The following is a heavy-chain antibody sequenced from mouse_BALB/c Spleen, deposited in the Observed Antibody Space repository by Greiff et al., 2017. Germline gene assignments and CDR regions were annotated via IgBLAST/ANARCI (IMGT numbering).Heavy chain of an antibody. CDR1: GYTFTDYA. CDR3: AREAFAY. Sequence: VQLHQSGAELVRPGVSVKISCKGSGYTFTDYAMHWVKQSHAKSLEWIGVISTYYGDASYNQKFKGKATMTVDKSSSTAYMELARLTSEDSAIYYCAREAFAYWGQGTLVTVSA. V-gene: IGHV1S137*01. J-gene: IGHJ3*01. CDR2: ISTYYGDA.